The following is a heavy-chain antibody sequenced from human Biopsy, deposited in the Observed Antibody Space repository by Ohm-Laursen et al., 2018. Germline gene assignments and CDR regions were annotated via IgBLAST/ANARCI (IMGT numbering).Heavy chain of an antibody. D-gene: IGHD3-22*01. J-gene: IGHJ4*02. Sequence: GSSVKVSCKASGYTFTSYYLHWVRQAPGQGLEWMGRINPNNDNTAYAQKFQGRITMTKDTSTSTVYMDLSSLTFDDSAVYYCARGPRGLVVITTTALYLDYWGQGNLVTVSS. CDR3: ARGPRGLVVITTTALYLDY. CDR2: INPNNDNT. CDR1: GYTFTSYY. V-gene: IGHV1-46*01.